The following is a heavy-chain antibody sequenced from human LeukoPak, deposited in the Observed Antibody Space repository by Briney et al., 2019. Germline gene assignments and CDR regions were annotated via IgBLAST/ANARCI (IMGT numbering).Heavy chain of an antibody. D-gene: IGHD5-18*01. CDR3: ARDGDTAIVDY. CDR1: GFTFSILW. V-gene: IGHV3-7*01. CDR2: IKQDGSEK. Sequence: GGSVTLSRAPSGFTFSILWMRWARHPPGGGRGWVANIKQDGSEKYYVDSVKGRLTISRDNAKDSLYLQMNSLRAEDTAVYYCARDGDTAIVDYWGEGTLFTVSS. J-gene: IGHJ4*02.